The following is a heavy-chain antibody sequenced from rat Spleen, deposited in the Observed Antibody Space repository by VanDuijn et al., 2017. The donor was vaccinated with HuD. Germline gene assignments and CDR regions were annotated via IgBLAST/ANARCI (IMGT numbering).Heavy chain of an antibody. V-gene: IGHV2-1*01. CDR3: TRSGYYYSSYVPFFDY. CDR1: GFSLTTNS. J-gene: IGHJ2*01. CDR2: IWGDGST. D-gene: IGHD1-2*01. Sequence: QVQLKESGPGLVQPSQTLSLTCTVSGFSLTTNSVHWVRQPPGKGLERMGGIWGDGSTDYNLGLKSRLIISRDTFKSQVFLKMNSRQTDDTAIYFCTRSGYYYSSYVPFFDYWGQGVMVTVSS.